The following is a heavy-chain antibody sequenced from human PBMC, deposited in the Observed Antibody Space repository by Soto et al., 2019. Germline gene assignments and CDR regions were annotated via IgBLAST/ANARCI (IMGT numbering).Heavy chain of an antibody. J-gene: IGHJ4*02. CDR2: IYWDDEK. CDR3: TRGGWTTYYSPFFDY. Sequence: QITLKESGPTLVKPTQTLTLTCTFSGFSFSTSEVGVGWIRQPPGKALEWLALIYWDDEKRYSPSLKSRLTITKDTSKNQVVLTMTSMDPVDTATYYCTRGGWTTYYSPFFDYWGQGTRVTVAS. CDR1: GFSFSTSEVG. V-gene: IGHV2-5*02. D-gene: IGHD3-10*01.